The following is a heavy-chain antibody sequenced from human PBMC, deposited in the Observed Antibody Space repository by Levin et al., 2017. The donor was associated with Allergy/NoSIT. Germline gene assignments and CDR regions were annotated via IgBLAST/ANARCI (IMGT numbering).Heavy chain of an antibody. CDR3: ASHSVDGAFDI. CDR1: GHSFTSHW. D-gene: IGHD2-21*01. Sequence: NLGESLKISCQGSGHSFTSHWVGWVRQMPGKGLEWMGIFNPGDSTTRYSPSFQGQVTISVDKSISIAYLQWSSLEASDTAMYYCASHSVDGAFDIWGQGTLVTVPS. V-gene: IGHV5-51*01. CDR2: FNPGDSTT. J-gene: IGHJ3*02.